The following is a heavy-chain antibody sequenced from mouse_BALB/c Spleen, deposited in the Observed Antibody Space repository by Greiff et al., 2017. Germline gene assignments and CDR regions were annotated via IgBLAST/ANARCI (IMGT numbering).Heavy chain of an antibody. Sequence: EVKLVESGPGLVKPSQSLSLTCTVTGYSITSDYAWNWIRQFPGNKLEWMGYISYSGSTSYNPSLKSRISITRDTSKNQFFLQLNSVTTEDTATYYCARSAANYDGFAYWGQGTLVTVSA. CDR3: ARSAANYDGFAY. J-gene: IGHJ3*01. CDR1: GYSITSDYA. D-gene: IGHD2-4*01. CDR2: ISYSGST. V-gene: IGHV3-2*02.